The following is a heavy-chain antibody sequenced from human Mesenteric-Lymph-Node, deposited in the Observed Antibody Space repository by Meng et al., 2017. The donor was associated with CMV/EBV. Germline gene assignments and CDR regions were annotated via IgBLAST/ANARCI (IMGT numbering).Heavy chain of an antibody. V-gene: IGHV3-33*01. D-gene: IGHD3-22*01. Sequence: FTFSCYRMRWVRQALGKGLEWVSVIWYDGSNKYYADSVKGRFTISRDNSKNTLYLQMNSLRAEDTAVYYCARDWTDDSSGYYSYYFDYWGQGTLVTVSS. J-gene: IGHJ4*02. CDR2: IWYDGSNK. CDR3: ARDWTDDSSGYYSYYFDY. CDR1: FTFSCYR.